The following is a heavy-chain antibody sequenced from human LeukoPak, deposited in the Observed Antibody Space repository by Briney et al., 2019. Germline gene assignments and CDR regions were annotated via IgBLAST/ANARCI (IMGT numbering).Heavy chain of an antibody. CDR2: IYHSGST. CDR1: GVSISSGGYY. J-gene: IGHJ5*02. V-gene: IGHV4-30-2*01. CDR3: ARESGDHGFSGFWSGYYHWFDP. Sequence: SETLSLTCTVSGVSISSGGYYWSWIRQPPGKGLEWIGYIYHSGSTYYNPSLKSRVTISVDRSKNQFSLKLSSVTAADTAVYYCARESGDHGFSGFWSGYYHWFDPWGLGTLVSVSS. D-gene: IGHD3-3*01.